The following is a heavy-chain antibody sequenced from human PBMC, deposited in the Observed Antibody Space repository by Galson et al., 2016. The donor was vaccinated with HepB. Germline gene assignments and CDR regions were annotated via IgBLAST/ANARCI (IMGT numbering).Heavy chain of an antibody. D-gene: IGHD3-10*01. Sequence: SLRLSCAASGFTFGDYAMSWFRQAPGKGLEWVAVISYNGNNQYYADSVKGRFTISRDISTNILYLQMNSLRPEDTAVYYCARGDYYGSGNYSNWFDPWGQGTLVTVSS. J-gene: IGHJ5*02. CDR1: GFTFGDYA. V-gene: IGHV3-30-3*01. CDR2: ISYNGNNQ. CDR3: ARGDYYGSGNYSNWFDP.